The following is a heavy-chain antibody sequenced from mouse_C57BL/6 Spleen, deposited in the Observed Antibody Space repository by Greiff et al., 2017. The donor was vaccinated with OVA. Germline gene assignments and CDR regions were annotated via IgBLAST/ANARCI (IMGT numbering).Heavy chain of an antibody. J-gene: IGHJ2*01. CDR3: ARAGYDSLNWAGYFDY. V-gene: IGHV1-7*01. CDR1: GYTFTSYW. Sequence: VQLQESGAELAKPGASVKLSCKASGYTFTSYWMHWVKQRPGQGLEWIGYINPSSGYTKYNQKFKDKATLTADKSSSTAYMQLSSLTYEDSSVYYCARAGYDSLNWAGYFDYWGQGTTLTVSS. CDR2: INPSSGYT. D-gene: IGHD2-4*01.